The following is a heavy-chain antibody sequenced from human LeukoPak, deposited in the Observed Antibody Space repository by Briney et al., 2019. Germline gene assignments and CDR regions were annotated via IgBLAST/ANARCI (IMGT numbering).Heavy chain of an antibody. V-gene: IGHV4-59*01. CDR3: ARRSPFGAHGGNFLFDY. CDR1: GGSISSYY. Sequence: SETLSPTCTVSGGSISSYYWSWIRQPPGKGLEWIGYIYYSGSTNYNPSLKSRVTISVDTSKNQFSLKLSSVTAADTAVYYCARRSPFGAHGGNFLFDYWGQGTLVTVSS. D-gene: IGHD4-23*01. CDR2: IYYSGST. J-gene: IGHJ4*02.